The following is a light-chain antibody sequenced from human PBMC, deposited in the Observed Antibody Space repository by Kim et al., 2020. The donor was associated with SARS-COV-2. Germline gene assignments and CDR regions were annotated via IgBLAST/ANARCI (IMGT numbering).Light chain of an antibody. J-gene: IGKJ2*03. Sequence: EIALTQSPATLTLSPGERATLSCRASQSISSYLAWYQQKPGQSPRLLIYDASKRATGIPARFSGSGSGTDFTFTISSLEPEDFAVYYCQQRSDWPPVFSFGQGTKLEI. CDR1: QSISSY. CDR3: QQRSDWPPVFS. CDR2: DAS. V-gene: IGKV3-11*01.